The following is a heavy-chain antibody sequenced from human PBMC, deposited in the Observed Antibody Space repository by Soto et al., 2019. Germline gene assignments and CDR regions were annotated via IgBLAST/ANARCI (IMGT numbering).Heavy chain of an antibody. D-gene: IGHD3-9*01. CDR2: IRGSARST. V-gene: IGHV3-23*01. CDR3: AKDVHYDIVTGIEYFHH. CDR1: GFTFSSYA. Sequence: EVQLLESGGGLVQPGGSLRLPCAASGFTFSSYAMSWVRRAPGKGLEWVSAIRGSARSTKYADAVKGRFTISRDNSKNTLFLQMSSLRAEDTAVYYCAKDVHYDIVTGIEYFHHWAQGTLVTVSS. J-gene: IGHJ1*01.